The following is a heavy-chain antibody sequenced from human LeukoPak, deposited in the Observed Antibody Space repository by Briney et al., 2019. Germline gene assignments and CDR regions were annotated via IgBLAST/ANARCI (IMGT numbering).Heavy chain of an antibody. Sequence: PSQTLSLTCTVSGGSISSGDYYWSWIRQPPGKGLEWIGYIYYSGSTYYNPSLKSRVTISVDTSKNQFSLKLSSVTAADTAVYYCARGNSYDILTGYPSSFFYVYWGQGTLVTVSS. V-gene: IGHV4-30-4*01. J-gene: IGHJ4*02. CDR1: GGSISSGDYY. CDR3: ARGNSYDILTGYPSSFFYVY. D-gene: IGHD3-9*01. CDR2: IYYSGST.